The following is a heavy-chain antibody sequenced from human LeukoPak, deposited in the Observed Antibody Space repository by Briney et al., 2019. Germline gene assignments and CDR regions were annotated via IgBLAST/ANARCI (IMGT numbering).Heavy chain of an antibody. CDR2: INHSGST. Sequence: PSETLSLTCAVYGGSFSGYYWSWIRQPPGKGLEWIGEINHSGSTNYNPSLKSRVTISVDTSKNQFSLKLSSVTAADTAVYYCARGPISRSWFDPWGQGTLVTVSS. V-gene: IGHV4-34*01. J-gene: IGHJ5*02. CDR1: GGSFSGYY. CDR3: ARGPISRSWFDP. D-gene: IGHD3-3*02.